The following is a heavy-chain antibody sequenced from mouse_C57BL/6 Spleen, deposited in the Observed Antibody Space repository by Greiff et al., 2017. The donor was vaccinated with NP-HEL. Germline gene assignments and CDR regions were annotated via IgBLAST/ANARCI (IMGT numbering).Heavy chain of an antibody. V-gene: IGHV1-50*01. J-gene: IGHJ4*01. CDR3: ARGYDVLYYAMDY. CDR2: IDPSDSYT. CDR1: GYTFTSYW. D-gene: IGHD2-2*01. Sequence: VQLQQPGAELVKPGASVKLSCKASGYTFTSYWMQWVKQRPGQGLEWIGEIDPSDSYTNYNQKFKGKATLTVDTSSSTAYMQLSSLTSEDSAVYYCARGYDVLYYAMDYWGQGTSVTVSS.